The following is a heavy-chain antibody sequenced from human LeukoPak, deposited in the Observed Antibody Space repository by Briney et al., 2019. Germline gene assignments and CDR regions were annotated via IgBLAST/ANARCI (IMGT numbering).Heavy chain of an antibody. D-gene: IGHD4-23*01. CDR2: IYYSGST. Sequence: SETLSLTCTVSGGSISSYYWSWIRQSPGKGLEWIGYIYYSGSTNYNPSLKSRVTVSVDTSKNQFSLKLSSVTAADTAVYYCAREGLRWRFDYWGQGTLVTVSS. CDR3: AREGLRWRFDY. J-gene: IGHJ4*02. V-gene: IGHV4-59*12. CDR1: GGSISSYY.